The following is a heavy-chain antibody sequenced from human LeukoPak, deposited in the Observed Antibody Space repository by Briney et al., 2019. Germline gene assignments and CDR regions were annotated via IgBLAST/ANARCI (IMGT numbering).Heavy chain of an antibody. CDR2: IYYSGST. V-gene: IGHV4-39*07. D-gene: IGHD3-3*01. Sequence: SETLSLTCTVSGGSISSSSYYWGWIRQPPGRGLEWIGSIYYSGSTYYNPSLKSRVTMSVDTSKNQFSLKLSSVTAADTAVYYCARYYGGPNWFDPWGQGTLVTVSS. J-gene: IGHJ5*02. CDR3: ARYYGGPNWFDP. CDR1: GGSISSSSYY.